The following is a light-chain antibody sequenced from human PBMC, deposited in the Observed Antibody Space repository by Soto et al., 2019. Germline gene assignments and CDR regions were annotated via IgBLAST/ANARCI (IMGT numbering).Light chain of an antibody. CDR3: HRCGGSPRLT. V-gene: IGKV3-20*01. Sequence: EIVLTQSPGTLSLSPGERATLSCRASQSVSSSYLAWYQQKPGQAPRLLIYCASSRSTGLPDRFSGSGAGAEFTLSSRRLETEDYAVYYCHRCGGSPRLTCGGGTKLEFK. J-gene: IGKJ4*01. CDR2: CAS. CDR1: QSVSSSY.